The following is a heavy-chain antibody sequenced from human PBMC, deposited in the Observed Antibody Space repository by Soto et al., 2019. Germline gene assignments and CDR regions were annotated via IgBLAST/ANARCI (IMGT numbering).Heavy chain of an antibody. CDR2: INHSGST. V-gene: IGHV4-34*01. CDR3: ARGLGIAVAPDY. Sequence: SSESLSLTCAVYGGSFSGYYWSWIRQPPGKGLEWIGEINHSGSTNYNPPLKSRVTISVDTSKNQFSLKLSSVTAADTAVYYCARGLGIAVAPDYWGQGTLVTV. CDR1: GGSFSGYY. J-gene: IGHJ4*02. D-gene: IGHD6-19*01.